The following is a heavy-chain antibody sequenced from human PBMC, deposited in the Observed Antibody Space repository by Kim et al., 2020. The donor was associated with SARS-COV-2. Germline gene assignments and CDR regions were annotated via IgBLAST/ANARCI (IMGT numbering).Heavy chain of an antibody. J-gene: IGHJ4*02. CDR2: IKQDGSET. CDR1: GFTFSNFW. V-gene: IGHV3-7*03. D-gene: IGHD1-26*01. CDR3: ARDRLIVGSIGGFDH. Sequence: GGSLRLSCAASGFTFSNFWINWVRQTPGKGLEWVANIKQDGSETHYVDSVKGRFTISRDNAKNSLYLQMNSLRAEDTAVYYCARDRLIVGSIGGFDHWGQGALVTVSS.